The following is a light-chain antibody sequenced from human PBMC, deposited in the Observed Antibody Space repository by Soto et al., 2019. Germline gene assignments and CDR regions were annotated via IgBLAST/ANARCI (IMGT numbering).Light chain of an antibody. CDR2: FND. CDR1: SSNIGSNA. V-gene: IGLV1-44*01. CDR3: VAWDDSLNAYV. Sequence: QSVVTQPPSASATPGQRVTISCSGSSSNIGSNAVNWYRHLPGTAPKLLIYFNDRRPSGVPDRFSASQSGSSASLAISGLQSEDEADYYCVAWDDSLNAYVFGSGTKLTVL. J-gene: IGLJ1*01.